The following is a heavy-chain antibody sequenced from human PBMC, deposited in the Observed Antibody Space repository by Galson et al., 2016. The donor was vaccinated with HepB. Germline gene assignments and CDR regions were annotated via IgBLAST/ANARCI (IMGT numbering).Heavy chain of an antibody. CDR3: ARSRKQVPASWSRRGNSHTVDAVDI. J-gene: IGHJ3*02. D-gene: IGHD5-18*01. CDR2: IWNDGSNR. CDR1: GFTFSNYD. V-gene: IGHV3-33*01. Sequence: SLRLSCAASGFTFSNYDMHWVRQAPGKGLEWVAVIWNDGSNRYSADSVKGRFTISRDNPKNTLYLQMKSLRGEETASYYCARSRKQVPASWSRRGNSHTVDAVDIWGQGTVVTVSS.